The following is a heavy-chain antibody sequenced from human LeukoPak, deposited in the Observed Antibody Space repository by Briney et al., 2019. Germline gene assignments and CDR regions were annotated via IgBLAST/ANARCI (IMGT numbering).Heavy chain of an antibody. CDR1: GFTFSNYA. CDR2: ISASGGGT. J-gene: IGHJ4*02. V-gene: IGHV3-23*01. D-gene: IGHD6-13*01. Sequence: GGSLRLSCAVSGFTFSNYAMSRVRQPPGKGLEWVSTISASGGGTYYAGSVRGRCTVSRDNSKNTLYLQMNSLRAEDTAIYFCAKVSSSSSWWHFDYWGQGTLATVSS. CDR3: AKVSSSSSWWHFDY.